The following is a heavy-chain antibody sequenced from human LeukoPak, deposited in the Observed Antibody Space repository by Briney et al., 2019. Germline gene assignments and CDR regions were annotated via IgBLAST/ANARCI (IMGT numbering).Heavy chain of an antibody. Sequence: GSLRLSCAASGFTFSSYAMSWVRQAPGKGLEWIGFIYYSGTTNYNPSLKSRVTISVDKSKNQFSLKLSSVTAADTAVYYCARGSSGSSNYYFDYWGQGTLVTVSS. J-gene: IGHJ4*02. D-gene: IGHD2-15*01. CDR3: ARGSSGSSNYYFDY. V-gene: IGHV4-59*12. CDR1: GFTFSSYA. CDR2: IYYSGTT.